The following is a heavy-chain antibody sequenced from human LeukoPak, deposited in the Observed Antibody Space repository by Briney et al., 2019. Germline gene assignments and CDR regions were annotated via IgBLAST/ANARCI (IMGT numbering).Heavy chain of an antibody. Sequence: PSETLSLTCTVSGGSLSSYYWSWIRQPPGKGLEWIGYIYYSGISSYNPSLKSRLTISVDTSKNQFSLKLSSVTAADTAVYYCASFKEGQDAFEIWGQGTMVTVSS. J-gene: IGHJ3*02. CDR2: IYYSGIS. V-gene: IGHV4-59*01. CDR1: GGSLSSYY. CDR3: ASFKEGQDAFEI.